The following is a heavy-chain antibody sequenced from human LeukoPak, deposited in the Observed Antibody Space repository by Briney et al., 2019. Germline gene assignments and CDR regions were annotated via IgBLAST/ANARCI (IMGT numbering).Heavy chain of an antibody. CDR2: IYSCGST. CDR1: GVTFSSNY. D-gene: IGHD6-13*01. V-gene: IGHV3-66*01. Sequence: GGSLRLSCAASGVTFSSNYMSWVRQAPGKGLECFSFIYSCGSTYSAHSVNGRFTIPRHPSKNTLYLQMNSLRAEDTAVYYCARGRHSSSWYFDYWGQGTLVTVSS. CDR3: ARGRHSSSWYFDY. J-gene: IGHJ4*02.